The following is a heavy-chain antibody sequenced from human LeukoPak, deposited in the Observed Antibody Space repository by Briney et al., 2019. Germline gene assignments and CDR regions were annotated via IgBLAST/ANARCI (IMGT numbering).Heavy chain of an antibody. J-gene: IGHJ4*02. D-gene: IGHD3-16*01. CDR1: GFTFDDYA. V-gene: IGHV3-9*01. CDR3: AKDIGARGLDY. Sequence: PGGSLRLSCAASGFTFDDYAMHWVRQAPGEGLEWVSGISWNSGSIGYADSVKGRFTISRDNAKNSLYLQMNSLRAEDTALYYCAKDIGARGLDYWGQGTLVTVSS. CDR2: ISWNSGSI.